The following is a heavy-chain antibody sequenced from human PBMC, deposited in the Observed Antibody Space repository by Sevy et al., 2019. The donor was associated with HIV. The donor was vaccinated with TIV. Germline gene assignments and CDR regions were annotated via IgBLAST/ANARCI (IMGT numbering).Heavy chain of an antibody. CDR1: GFTFSDHY. J-gene: IGHJ6*03. V-gene: IGHV3-72*01. D-gene: IGHD2-15*01. Sequence: GGSLRLSCAASGFTFSDHYVDWVRQAPGKGLEWVGRIRNRPKSYTTEHAESGKGRFTISRNDSKNSVYLQMNSLKTQDSAVYYCVRGPNCGVGGCQQISPYCLDVWGKGATVTVSS. CDR2: IRNRPKSYTT. CDR3: VRGPNCGVGGCQQISPYCLDV.